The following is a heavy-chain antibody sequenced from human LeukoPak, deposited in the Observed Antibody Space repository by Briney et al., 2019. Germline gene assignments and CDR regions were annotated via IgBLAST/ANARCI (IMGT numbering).Heavy chain of an antibody. D-gene: IGHD3-22*01. V-gene: IGHV1-24*01. CDR3: ARGRHYYDSSDYYYEGDAFDI. CDR1: GYTLTELS. CDR2: FDPEDGET. Sequence: GASVKVSCKVSGYTLTELSMHWVRQAPGKGLEWMGGFDPEDGETIYAQKFQGRVTMTEDTSTDTAYMELSSLRSEDTAVYYCARGRHYYDSSDYYYEGDAFDIWGQGTMVTVSS. J-gene: IGHJ3*02.